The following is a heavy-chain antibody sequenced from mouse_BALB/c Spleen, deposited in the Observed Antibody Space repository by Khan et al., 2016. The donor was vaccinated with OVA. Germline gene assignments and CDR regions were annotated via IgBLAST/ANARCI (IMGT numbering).Heavy chain of an antibody. CDR2: IYTGNSDT. J-gene: IGHJ3*01. CDR1: GYSFTSYL. V-gene: IGHV1-5*01. CDR3: TRGGYSSFAY. Sequence: VQLQQSGTVLARPGASVKMSCKASGYSFTSYLIHWVKQRPGQGLEWIGDIYTGNSDTSYNQKFKDQAKLTAGTSASTAYMEVSNLTNEDSAVYDCTRGGYSSFAYWGQGTLVTVSA. D-gene: IGHD1-3*01.